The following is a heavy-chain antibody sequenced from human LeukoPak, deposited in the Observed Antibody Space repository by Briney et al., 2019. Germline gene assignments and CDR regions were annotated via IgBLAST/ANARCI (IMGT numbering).Heavy chain of an antibody. Sequence: PGGSLRLSCAASGFTFSSYSMNWVRQAPGKGLEWVSYISSSSSTIYYADSVKGRFTISRDNAKNSLYLQMNSLRAEDTAVYYCARYQLRGVTPADNWGPGTLVTVSS. CDR3: ARYQLRGVTPADN. CDR2: ISSSSSTI. CDR1: GFTFSSYS. D-gene: IGHD3-10*01. V-gene: IGHV3-48*01. J-gene: IGHJ4*02.